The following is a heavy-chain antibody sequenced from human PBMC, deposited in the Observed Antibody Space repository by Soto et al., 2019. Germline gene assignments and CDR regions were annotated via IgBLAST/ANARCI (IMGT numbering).Heavy chain of an antibody. CDR1: GYTFTSYG. CDR2: ISAYNGNT. V-gene: IGHV1-18*01. CDR3: ARGITYYDFWSSQYYFDY. Sequence: QVQLVQSGAEVKKPGASVKVSCKASGYTFTSYGISWVRHAPGQGLEWMGWISAYNGNTNYAQKLQGRVTMTTDTSTSTAYMELRSLRSDDTAVYYCARGITYYDFWSSQYYFDYWGQGTLVTVAS. J-gene: IGHJ4*02. D-gene: IGHD3-3*01.